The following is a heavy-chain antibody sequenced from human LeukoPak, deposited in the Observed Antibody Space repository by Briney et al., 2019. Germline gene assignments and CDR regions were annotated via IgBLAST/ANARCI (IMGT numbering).Heavy chain of an antibody. CDR3: GRDTGGYGYVDY. J-gene: IGHJ4*02. D-gene: IGHD5-18*01. CDR1: GGSISRGDYY. V-gene: IGHV4-30-4*01. Sequence: SETLPLTCTVSGGSISRGDYYWSWIRQPPGRGLEWIGYIYYSGSTYYNPSLKSRLVISVDTSKNQFSLKLNSVTAADTAVYYCGRDTGGYGYVDYWGQGTLVTVSS. CDR2: IYYSGST.